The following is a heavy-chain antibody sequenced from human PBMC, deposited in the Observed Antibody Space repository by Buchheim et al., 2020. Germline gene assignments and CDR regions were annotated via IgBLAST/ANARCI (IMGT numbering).Heavy chain of an antibody. Sequence: QVQLVESGGGVVQPGRSLRLSCAASGFTFNSYGMHWVRQAPGKGLEWVAVISYDGSNKYYADSVKGRFTISRDNSKNTLYLQMNSLRAEDTAVYYCAKDPGGVTTDAEYFQHWGQGTL. V-gene: IGHV3-30*18. J-gene: IGHJ1*01. CDR2: ISYDGSNK. D-gene: IGHD4-17*01. CDR3: AKDPGGVTTDAEYFQH. CDR1: GFTFNSYG.